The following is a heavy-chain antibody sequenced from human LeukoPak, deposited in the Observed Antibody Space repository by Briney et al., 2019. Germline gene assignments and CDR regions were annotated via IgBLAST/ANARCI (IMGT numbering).Heavy chain of an antibody. CDR2: IYYSGST. D-gene: IGHD1-1*01. J-gene: IGHJ4*02. CDR1: GGSISAYY. Sequence: PLETLSLTCTVSGGSISAYYWNWIRQPPGKGLEWIGYIYYSGSTNYNPSLRSRVTMSAGTSKNQFSLNLSSVTAADTAVYYCARVASWPTGTDYWGQGTLVTVSS. V-gene: IGHV4-59*01. CDR3: ARVASWPTGTDY.